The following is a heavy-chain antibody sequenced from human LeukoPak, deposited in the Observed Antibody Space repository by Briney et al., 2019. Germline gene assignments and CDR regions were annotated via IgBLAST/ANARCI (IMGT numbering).Heavy chain of an antibody. V-gene: IGHV4-34*01. J-gene: IGHJ4*02. Sequence: PSETLSLTCAVYGGSFCGYYWSWIRQPPGKGLEWIGEINHSGSTNYNPSLKSRFTISVDTSKNQFSLKLSSVTAADTAVYYCARGRGWIQLTYFDYWGQGTLVIVSS. D-gene: IGHD5-24*01. CDR3: ARGRGWIQLTYFDY. CDR1: GGSFCGYY. CDR2: INHSGST.